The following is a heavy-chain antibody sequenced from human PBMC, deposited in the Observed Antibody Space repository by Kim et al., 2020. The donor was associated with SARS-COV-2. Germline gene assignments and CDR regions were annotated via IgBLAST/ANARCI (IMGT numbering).Heavy chain of an antibody. CDR1: GFTFGDYN. CDR2: FNWDGEST. J-gene: IGHJ6*03. CDR3: ARDISPTSDYYFMDV. V-gene: IGHV3-43*01. Sequence: GGSLRLSCAASGFTFGDYNMHWVRQAPGKGLEWISLFNWDGESTYYLDSVKGRFTISRDDNKSFLYLQMDNLRNEDTALYFCARDISPTSDYYFMDVWG. D-gene: IGHD2-2*01.